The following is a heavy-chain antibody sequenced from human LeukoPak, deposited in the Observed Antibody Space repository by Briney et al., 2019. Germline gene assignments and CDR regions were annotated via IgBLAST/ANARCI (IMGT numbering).Heavy chain of an antibody. CDR1: GFTFSSYA. CDR2: IKQEGREK. J-gene: IGHJ4*02. CDR3: ATSTGCLN. D-gene: IGHD2-2*01. Sequence: GGSLRLSCAASGFTFSSYAMSWVRQAPGRGLEWVASIKQEGREKFYVDSVKGRFTISRDDAKDSLYLQMNSLRAEDTAVYYCATSTGCLNWGQGTLVTVSS. V-gene: IGHV3-7*01.